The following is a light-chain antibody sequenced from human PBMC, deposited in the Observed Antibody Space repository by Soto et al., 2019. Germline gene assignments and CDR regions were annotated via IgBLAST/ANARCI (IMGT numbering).Light chain of an antibody. CDR1: SSDVGGFNY. V-gene: IGLV2-14*01. Sequence: QSALTQPASVSGSPGQSITISCTGTSSDVGGFNYVSWYQQHPCKAPKLMIYDVSNGPSGVSNRFSCSKSGNTASLTISGLQAEDEADYYCSSYTSSSTHVVFGGGTKLTVL. CDR2: DVS. CDR3: SSYTSSSTHVV. J-gene: IGLJ2*01.